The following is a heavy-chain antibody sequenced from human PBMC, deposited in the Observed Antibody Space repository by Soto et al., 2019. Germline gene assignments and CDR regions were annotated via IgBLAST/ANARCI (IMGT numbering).Heavy chain of an antibody. J-gene: IGHJ5*02. V-gene: IGHV4-30-4*02. D-gene: IGHD6-13*01. CDR2: IYYSGST. Sequence: SETLSLTCTVSGGSISSGDYYWSWIRQPPGKGLEWIGYIYYSGSTNYNPSHKSRVTISVDTSTSTAYMELRSLRSYDTAVYYCAREPAAGDWFDPWGQGTLVTVSS. CDR3: AREPAAGDWFDP. CDR1: GGSISSGDYY.